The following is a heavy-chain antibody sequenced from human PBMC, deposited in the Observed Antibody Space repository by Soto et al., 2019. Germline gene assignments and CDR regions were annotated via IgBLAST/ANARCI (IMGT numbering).Heavy chain of an antibody. CDR3: ERTLGPSTGLYELPWFDP. Sequence: EVQLVESGGGLVQPGGSLRLSCAASGFTCSSYSMNWVRQAPGTGLEWVAYIISSSRTIYYADSVKGRFTISRDNANNSLYLQMNCLRDEDTAVYYCERTLGPSTGLYELPWFDPWGQGTLVTVSS. J-gene: IGHJ5*02. CDR1: GFTCSSYS. V-gene: IGHV3-48*02. CDR2: IISSSRTI. D-gene: IGHD6-19*01.